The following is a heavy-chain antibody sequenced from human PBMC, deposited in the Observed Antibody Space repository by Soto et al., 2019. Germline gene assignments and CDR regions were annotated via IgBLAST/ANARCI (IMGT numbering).Heavy chain of an antibody. CDR3: ARGNVANWFGP. V-gene: IGHV5-51*01. Sequence: PGESLKISCEGSGYSFTGYWTVWVRQMPGKGLEWMGIAYPSDSRTKYSPSFEGQVTFSADTSTNTAYLQWTSLKASDTAMYYCARGNVANWFGPWGQGTLVTVSS. CDR2: AYPSDSRT. J-gene: IGHJ5*02. CDR1: GYSFTGYW.